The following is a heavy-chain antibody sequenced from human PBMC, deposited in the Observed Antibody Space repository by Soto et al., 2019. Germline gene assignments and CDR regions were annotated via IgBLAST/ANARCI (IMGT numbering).Heavy chain of an antibody. J-gene: IGHJ4*02. CDR1: GFTFTSSA. CDR2: IVVGSGNT. D-gene: IGHD1-1*01. V-gene: IGHV1-58*01. Sequence: SVKVSCKASGFTFTSSAVQWVRQARGQRLEWIGWIVVGSGNTNYAQKFQERVTITRDMSTSTAYMELSSLRSEDTAVYYCAADNRGYRWEGYWGQGTLVTVSS. CDR3: AADNRGYRWEGY.